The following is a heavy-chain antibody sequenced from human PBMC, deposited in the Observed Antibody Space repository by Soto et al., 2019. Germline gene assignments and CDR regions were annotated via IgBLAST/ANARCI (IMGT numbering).Heavy chain of an antibody. V-gene: IGHV3-23*01. Sequence: GGSLRLSCAASGFTFSSYAMSWVRQAPGKGLEWVSAISGSGGSTYYADSVKGRFTISRDNSKNTLYLQMNSLRAEDTGVNYCAKEEDDSSGYYGFWGQGTLVTVSS. J-gene: IGHJ4*02. CDR2: ISGSGGST. CDR3: AKEEDDSSGYYGF. D-gene: IGHD3-22*01. CDR1: GFTFSSYA.